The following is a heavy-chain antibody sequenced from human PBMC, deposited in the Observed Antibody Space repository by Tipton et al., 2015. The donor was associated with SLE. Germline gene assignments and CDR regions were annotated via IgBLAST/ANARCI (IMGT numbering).Heavy chain of an antibody. V-gene: IGHV3-66*01. D-gene: IGHD2-21*01. CDR2: IYSGGST. CDR3: ARGPGGCGGDCYSGY. CDR1: GFTVSSNY. Sequence: GSLRLSCAAPGFTVSSNYMSWVRQAPGKGLEWVSVIYSGGSTYYADSVKGRFTISRDNSKNTLYLQMNSLRAEDTAVYYCARGPGGCGGDCYSGYWGQGTLVTVSS. J-gene: IGHJ4*02.